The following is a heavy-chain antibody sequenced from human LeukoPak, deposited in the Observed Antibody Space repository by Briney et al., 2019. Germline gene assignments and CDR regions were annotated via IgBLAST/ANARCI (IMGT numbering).Heavy chain of an antibody. CDR2: IYHSGST. CDR1: GFSISSGYY. J-gene: IGHJ4*02. D-gene: IGHD2-15*01. Sequence: SETLSLTCAVSGFSISSGYYWGWIRPPPGKGLEWIGGIYHSGSTYYNPSLKSRVTISVDTSKNQFSLKLTSVTAADTAVYYCVRGSYCSGGSCYADLDYWGQGTLVTVSS. V-gene: IGHV4-38-2*01. CDR3: VRGSYCSGGSCYADLDY.